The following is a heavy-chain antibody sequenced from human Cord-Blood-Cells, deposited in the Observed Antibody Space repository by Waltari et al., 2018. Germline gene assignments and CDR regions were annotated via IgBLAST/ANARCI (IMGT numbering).Heavy chain of an antibody. D-gene: IGHD3-9*01. Sequence: QLQLQESGPGLVKPSETLSLTCPVAGCSISSSSYYLGRIRQPPGTGLEWIGSIYYSGRTYYNPSLKSRVTISVDTSKNQFSLKLSSVTAADTAVYYCARLTRPDYDILTGYWYFDLWGRGTLVTVSS. J-gene: IGHJ2*01. CDR1: GCSISSSSYY. CDR2: IYYSGRT. CDR3: ARLTRPDYDILTGYWYFDL. V-gene: IGHV4-39*01.